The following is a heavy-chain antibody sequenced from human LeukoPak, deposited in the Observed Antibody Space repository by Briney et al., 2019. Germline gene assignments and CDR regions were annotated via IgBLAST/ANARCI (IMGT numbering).Heavy chain of an antibody. CDR2: IYYSGIT. CDR3: ARSPPPYYYGSGSSVNYSDF. CDR1: GGSIRGYY. V-gene: IGHV4-59*01. J-gene: IGHJ4*02. D-gene: IGHD3-10*01. Sequence: SETLSLTCTVSGGSIRGYYWSWIRQPPGKGLEYIGYIYYSGITNYNPSLKSRVTISVDTSKNQFSLKLGSVTAADTAVYYCARSPPPYYYGSGSSVNYSDFWGQGTLVTVSS.